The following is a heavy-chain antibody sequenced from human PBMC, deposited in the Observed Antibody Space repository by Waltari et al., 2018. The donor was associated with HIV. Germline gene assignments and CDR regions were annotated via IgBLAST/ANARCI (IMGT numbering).Heavy chain of an antibody. CDR2: ISGSGGST. CDR3: ASPPGGRGWGFDY. V-gene: IGHV3-23*01. D-gene: IGHD3-10*01. CDR1: GFTFSSYA. J-gene: IGHJ4*02. Sequence: EVQLLESGGGLVQPGGSLRLSCAASGFTFSSYAMSWVRQAPGKGLEWVSAISGSGGSTYYADSVKGRFTISRDNSKNTLYLQMNSLRAEDTAVYYCASPPGGRGWGFDYWGQGTLVTVSS.